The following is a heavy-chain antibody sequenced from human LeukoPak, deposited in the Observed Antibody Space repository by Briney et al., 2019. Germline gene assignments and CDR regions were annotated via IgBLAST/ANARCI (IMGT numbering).Heavy chain of an antibody. D-gene: IGHD2-2*01. J-gene: IGHJ4*02. Sequence: KPGGSLRLSCVASGFTFSNYSMNWVRQAPGKGLEWVSSISGSNSYIYYADSVRGRFTISRDNAKNSLYLQMNSLRAEDTAVYYCARGDIVVVPAAPLRYWGQGTLVTVSS. CDR2: ISGSNSYI. CDR3: ARGDIVVVPAAPLRY. CDR1: GFTFSNYS. V-gene: IGHV3-21*01.